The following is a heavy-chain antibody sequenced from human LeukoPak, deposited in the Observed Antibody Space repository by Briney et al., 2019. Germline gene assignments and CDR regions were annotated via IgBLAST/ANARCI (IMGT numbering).Heavy chain of an antibody. V-gene: IGHV3-66*01. Sequence: TGGSLRLSCAASGFTVSSNYMSWVRQAPGKGLEWVSVIYSGGSTYYADSVKGRFTISRDNSKNTLYLQMNSLRAEDTAVYYCARDTVTTDAFDIWGQGTMVTVSS. J-gene: IGHJ3*02. CDR3: ARDTVTTDAFDI. CDR2: IYSGGST. CDR1: GFTVSSNY. D-gene: IGHD4-17*01.